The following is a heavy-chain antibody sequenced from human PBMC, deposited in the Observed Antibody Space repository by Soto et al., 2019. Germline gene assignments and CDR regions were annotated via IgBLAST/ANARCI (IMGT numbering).Heavy chain of an antibody. J-gene: IGHJ6*03. CDR2: IYYSGST. Sequence: QVQLQESGPGLVKPSETLSLTCTVSGGSISSYYWSWIRQPPGKGLEWIGYIYYSGSTNYNPSLKSRVTISVDTSKNQFSLKLSSVTAADTAVYYCATLGRFVIAGGVGDYYYYYMDVWGKGTTVTVSS. CDR1: GGSISSYY. D-gene: IGHD1-26*01. V-gene: IGHV4-59*01. CDR3: ATLGRFVIAGGVGDYYYYYMDV.